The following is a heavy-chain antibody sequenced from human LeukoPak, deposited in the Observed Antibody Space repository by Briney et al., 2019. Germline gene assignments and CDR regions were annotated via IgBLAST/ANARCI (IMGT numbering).Heavy chain of an antibody. V-gene: IGHV1-69*13. CDR1: GGTFSSYA. J-gene: IGHJ6*03. CDR3: ASPPSDTAMGGRRHYYYYMDV. D-gene: IGHD5-18*01. CDR2: IIPIFGTA. Sequence: GASVKVSCKASGGTFSSYAISWVRQAPGQGLEWMGGIIPIFGTANYAQKFQGRVTITADESTSTAYMELSSLRSEDTAVHYCASPPSDTAMGGRRHYYYYMDVWGKGTTVTVSS.